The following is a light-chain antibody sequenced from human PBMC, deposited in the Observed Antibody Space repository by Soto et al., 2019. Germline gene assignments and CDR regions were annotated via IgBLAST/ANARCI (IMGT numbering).Light chain of an antibody. J-gene: IGKJ2*02. CDR1: QSISIY. V-gene: IGKV1-39*01. Sequence: DIPMTQSPSSLSASVGDRVTITCRASQSISIYLNWYQQKPGKAPKLLIYAASSLQSGVPSRFSGSGSGTDFTLTISSLQPEDFATYYCQQRYTPPRCTFGQGTKLEI. CDR2: AAS. CDR3: QQRYTPPRCT.